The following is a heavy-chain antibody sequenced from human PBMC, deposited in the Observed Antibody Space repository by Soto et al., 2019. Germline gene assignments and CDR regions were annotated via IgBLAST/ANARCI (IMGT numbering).Heavy chain of an antibody. CDR2: ISGYNGNT. V-gene: IGHV1-18*01. D-gene: IGHD3-10*01. CDR3: ARGLTRFGESTDPCDV. Sequence: QVQLVQSGAEVKNPGASVTASCKASGYEFDNYGISWVRQAPGQGLEWMGWISGYNGNTNSAENFHGRVTMTRDTSTRIAYMELKSLRSDDTAVYYCARGLTRFGESTDPCDVWGQGTMVTVSS. CDR1: GYEFDNYG. J-gene: IGHJ3*01.